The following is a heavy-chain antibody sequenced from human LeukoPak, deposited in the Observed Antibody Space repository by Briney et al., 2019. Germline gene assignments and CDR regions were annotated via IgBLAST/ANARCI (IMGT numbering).Heavy chain of an antibody. CDR1: GGSISGGDYN. Sequence: SQTLSLTCTVSGGSISGGDYNWNWVRRSPGKGLEWIGYIYDGGATFYNPSLKRRPTISADTSKNQFSLRLGSVTVADTAVYFCARGRGDFRRYSYYYGLDVWGQGTTVIVSS. CDR2: IYDGGAT. D-gene: IGHD3-9*01. V-gene: IGHV4-30-4*01. CDR3: ARGRGDFRRYSYYYGLDV. J-gene: IGHJ6*02.